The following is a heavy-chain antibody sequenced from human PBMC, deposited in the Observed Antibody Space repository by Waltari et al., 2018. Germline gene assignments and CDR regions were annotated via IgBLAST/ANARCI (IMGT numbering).Heavy chain of an antibody. Sequence: QVQLQESGPGLVKPSQTLSLTCTVSGGSVSSGSYYWNWIRQPAGRGLEWIGRIYTSGLTKFNPSLKSRLTISIDTSKNQFSLRLSSETAADTAVYYCARVKIPRMEVTGGMDVWGQGTTVTVSS. CDR2: IYTSGLT. V-gene: IGHV4-61*02. CDR1: GGSVSSGSYY. D-gene: IGHD2-21*02. CDR3: ARVKIPRMEVTGGMDV. J-gene: IGHJ6*02.